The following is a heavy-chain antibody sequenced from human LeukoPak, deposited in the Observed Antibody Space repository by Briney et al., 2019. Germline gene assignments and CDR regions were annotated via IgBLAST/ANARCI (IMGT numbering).Heavy chain of an antibody. D-gene: IGHD1-26*01. J-gene: IGHJ4*02. Sequence: ETLSLTCAVYGESLSEYYWTWIRQSPGKGLEWIGEINHRGSTNLNPSLKSRVTLSVDTSKHQFSLKLTSMTAADAAVYYCASSVGSTDYGGQGTLVTVSP. CDR3: ASSVGSTDY. CDR2: INHRGST. CDR1: GESLSEYY. V-gene: IGHV4-34*01.